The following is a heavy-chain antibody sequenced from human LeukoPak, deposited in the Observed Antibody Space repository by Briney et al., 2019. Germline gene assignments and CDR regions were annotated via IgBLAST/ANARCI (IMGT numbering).Heavy chain of an antibody. CDR3: ARESTDSYNWFDP. Sequence: ASVTVSCKASGYTFTSYDINWVGQATGQGREGMGWMNPNSGNTGYAQKFQGRVTMTRNTSISTAYIELSSLRSEYTAVYYCARESTDSYNWFDPWGQGTLVTVSS. CDR1: GYTFTSYD. D-gene: IGHD2-2*01. CDR2: MNPNSGNT. J-gene: IGHJ5*02. V-gene: IGHV1-8*01.